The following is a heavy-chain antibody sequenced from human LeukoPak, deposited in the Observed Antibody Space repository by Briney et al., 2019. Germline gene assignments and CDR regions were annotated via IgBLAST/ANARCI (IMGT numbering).Heavy chain of an antibody. CDR1: GGSFSGYY. J-gene: IGHJ4*02. CDR3: AHDYYDSSGAQL. Sequence: SETLSLTCAVYGGSFSGYYWSWIRQPPGKGLEWIGEINHSGSTNYNPSLKSRVTISVDTSKNQFSLKLSSATAADTAVYYCAHDYYDSSGAQLWGQGTLVTVSS. D-gene: IGHD3-22*01. CDR2: INHSGST. V-gene: IGHV4-34*01.